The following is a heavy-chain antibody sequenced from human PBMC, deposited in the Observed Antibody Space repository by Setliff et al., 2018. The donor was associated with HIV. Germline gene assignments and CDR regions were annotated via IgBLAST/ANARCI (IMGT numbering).Heavy chain of an antibody. CDR1: GGSISSGGYY. CDR3: ARVAAAGTLFDY. D-gene: IGHD6-13*01. J-gene: IGHJ4*02. V-gene: IGHV4-31*03. CDR2: IYYSGST. Sequence: SETLSLTCTVSGGSISSGGYYWSWIRQHPGKGLEWSGCIYYSGSTYYNPSLKSRFTISVDTSKNQFSLQLSSVTAADTAVYYCARVAAAGTLFDYWGQGTLVTVSS.